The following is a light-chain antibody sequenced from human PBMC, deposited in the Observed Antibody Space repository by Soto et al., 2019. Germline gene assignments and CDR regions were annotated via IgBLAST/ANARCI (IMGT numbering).Light chain of an antibody. CDR3: QQYYSTPIT. CDR2: GAS. J-gene: IGKJ5*01. CDR1: QSVSSN. Sequence: EIVMTQSPATLSVSPGERATLSCRASQSVSSNLAWYQQKPGQAPRLLIYGASTRATGIPARFSGSGSGTELTLTISSLQAEDVAVYYCQQYYSTPITFGQGTRLEIK. V-gene: IGKV3-15*01.